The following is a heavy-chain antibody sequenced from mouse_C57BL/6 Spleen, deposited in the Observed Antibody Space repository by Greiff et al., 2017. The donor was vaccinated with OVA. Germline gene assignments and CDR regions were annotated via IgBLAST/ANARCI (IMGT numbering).Heavy chain of an antibody. CDR1: GFTFSDYG. D-gene: IGHD1-1*02. Sequence: EVQVVESGGGLVKPGGSLKLSCAASGFTFSDYGMHWVRQAPEKGLEWVAYISSGSSTIYYADTVKGRFTISRDNAKNTLFLQMTSLRSEDTAMYYCARPVADSYWGQGTLVTVSA. CDR2: ISSGSSTI. J-gene: IGHJ3*01. CDR3: ARPVADSY. V-gene: IGHV5-17*01.